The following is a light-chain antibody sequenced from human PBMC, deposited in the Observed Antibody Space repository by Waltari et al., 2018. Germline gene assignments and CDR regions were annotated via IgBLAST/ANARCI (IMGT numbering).Light chain of an antibody. CDR2: LGF. Sequence: DIVMTQSPLSLPVTPGEPAPIPCKSSQRLLHSNGDNHLDWYLQKPGQSPQLLIYLGFNRASGVPDRFSGSGSGTDFTLKISRVEAEDVGVYYCMQALQIPWTFGQGTKVEIK. CDR3: MQALQIPWT. CDR1: QRLLHSNGDNH. J-gene: IGKJ1*01. V-gene: IGKV2-28*01.